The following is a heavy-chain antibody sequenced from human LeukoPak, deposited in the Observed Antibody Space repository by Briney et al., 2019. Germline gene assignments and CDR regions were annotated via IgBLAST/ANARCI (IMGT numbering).Heavy chain of an antibody. J-gene: IGHJ4*02. Sequence: ASVKVSCKASGYTFTGYYIHWVRQAPGQRLEWMGWSNAGNGNTKYSQEFQGRVTITRDTSASTAYMELSSLRSEDMAVYYCARDRDDFWSGYYPYYFDYWGQGTLVTVSS. CDR3: ARDRDDFWSGYYPYYFDY. CDR2: SNAGNGNT. CDR1: GYTFTGYY. D-gene: IGHD3-3*01. V-gene: IGHV1-3*02.